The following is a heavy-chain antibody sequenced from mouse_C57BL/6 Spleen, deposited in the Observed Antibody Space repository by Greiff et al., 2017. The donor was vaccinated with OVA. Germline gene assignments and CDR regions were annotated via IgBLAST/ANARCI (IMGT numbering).Heavy chain of an antibody. D-gene: IGHD1-1*01. CDR3: ARGYYGSSSRAMDY. CDR2: IDPSDSET. J-gene: IGHJ4*01. Sequence: QVQLQQPGAELVRPGSSVKLSCKASGYTFTSYWMHWVKQRPIQGLEWIGNIDPSDSETHYNQKFKDKSTLTVDNSSSTAYMQLSSLTSEDSAVYYCARGYYGSSSRAMDYWGQGTSVTVSS. V-gene: IGHV1-52*01. CDR1: GYTFTSYW.